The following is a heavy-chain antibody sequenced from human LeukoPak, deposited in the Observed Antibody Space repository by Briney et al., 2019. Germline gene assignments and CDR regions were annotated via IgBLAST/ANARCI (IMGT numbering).Heavy chain of an antibody. CDR1: GFPFSNYW. J-gene: IGHJ4*02. CDR2: IKQDGGEN. V-gene: IGHV3-7*01. D-gene: IGHD2-2*01. Sequence: GGSLRLSSAASGFPFSNYWMTWVRQVPGKGLEWVASIKQDGGENFYVDSVKGRFTISRDNAKNSLYLQMNSLRAEDTTVYYCAKASGQAGYCSRTSCHYTFDYWGQGTLVTVSS. CDR3: AKASGQAGYCSRTSCHYTFDY.